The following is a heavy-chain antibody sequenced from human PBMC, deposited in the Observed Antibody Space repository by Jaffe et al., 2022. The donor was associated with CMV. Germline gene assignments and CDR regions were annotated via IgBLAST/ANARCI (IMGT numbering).Heavy chain of an antibody. CDR3: ARDRSYYDSSGYFPGAFDI. V-gene: IGHV3-48*02. Sequence: EVQLVESGGGLVQPGGSLRLSCAASGFTFSSYSMNWVRQAPGKGLEWVSYISSSSSTIYYADSVKGRFTISRDNAKNSLYLQMNSLRDEDTAVYYCARDRSYYDSSGYFPGAFDIWGQGTMVTVSS. CDR1: GFTFSSYS. J-gene: IGHJ3*02. D-gene: IGHD3-22*01. CDR2: ISSSSSTI.